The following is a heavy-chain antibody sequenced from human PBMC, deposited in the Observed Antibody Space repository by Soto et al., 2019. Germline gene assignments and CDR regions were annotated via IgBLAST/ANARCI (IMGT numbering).Heavy chain of an antibody. CDR3: VRDTRTYWYFAL. J-gene: IGHJ2*01. CDR1: GFTFSSYG. CDR2: IWYDGSNK. D-gene: IGHD1-1*01. V-gene: IGHV3-33*01. Sequence: GGSLRLSCAASGFTFSSYGMHWVRQAPGKGLEWVAVIWYDGSNKYYADSVKGRFTISRDNSKNTLYLQMNRLRAEDTAVYYCVRDTRTYWYFALWGRGTLVTVSS.